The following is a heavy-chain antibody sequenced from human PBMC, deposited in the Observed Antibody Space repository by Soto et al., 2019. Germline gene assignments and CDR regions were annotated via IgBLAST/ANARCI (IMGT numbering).Heavy chain of an antibody. J-gene: IGHJ4*02. CDR3: EKDLPQLLWFGEFLFDY. V-gene: IGHV3-33*06. Sequence: GGSLRLSCAASGFTFSSYGMHWVRQAPGKGLEWVAVIWYDGSNKYYADSVKGRFTISRDNSKNTLYLQMNSLRAEDTAVYYCEKDLPQLLWFGEFLFDYWGQGTLVTVSS. CDR1: GFTFSSYG. CDR2: IWYDGSNK. D-gene: IGHD3-10*01.